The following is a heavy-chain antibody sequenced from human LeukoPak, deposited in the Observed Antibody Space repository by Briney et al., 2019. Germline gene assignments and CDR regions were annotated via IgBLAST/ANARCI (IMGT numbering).Heavy chain of an antibody. J-gene: IGHJ4*02. CDR3: ARGTLYCGGGSGSGIAVDGYFDY. CDR1: VGSFSGYY. Sequence: SQTLSLTRAVYVGSFSGYYWSCIRDPPGKGLEWSGEITQRGSTNSNPSGKSRVTISVDTSKSRFSLKLSSVTAADTAVYYCARGTLYCGGGSGSGIAVDGYFDYWGQGTLVTVSS. CDR2: ITQRGST. D-gene: IGHD2-15*01. V-gene: IGHV4-34*01.